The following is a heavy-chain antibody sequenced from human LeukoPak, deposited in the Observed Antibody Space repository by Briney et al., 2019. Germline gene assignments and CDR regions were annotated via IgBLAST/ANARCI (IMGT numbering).Heavy chain of an antibody. CDR3: ARDDGAARYYYYGMDV. Sequence: PGGSLRLSCAASGFAFSSYSMNWVRQAPGKGLEWVSSISSSSSYIYYADSVKGRFTISRDNAKNSLYLQMNSLRAEDTAVYYCARDDGAARYYYYGMDVWGQGTTVTVSS. CDR2: ISSSSSYI. D-gene: IGHD6-6*01. CDR1: GFAFSSYS. J-gene: IGHJ6*02. V-gene: IGHV3-21*01.